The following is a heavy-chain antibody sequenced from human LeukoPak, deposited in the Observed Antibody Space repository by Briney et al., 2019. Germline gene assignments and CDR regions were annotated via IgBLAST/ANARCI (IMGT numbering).Heavy chain of an antibody. CDR2: ISGSGSST. V-gene: IGHV3-23*01. D-gene: IGHD1-26*01. Sequence: GGSLRLSCAASGFTFYSYAMSWVRQAPGKGLEWVSAISGSGSSTYYADSVKGRFSISRDNSKNTLFLHMNSLRPEDTAVYYCAKDRLFGSGLNGPHYYYGMDVWGQGTTVTVSS. CDR1: GFTFYSYA. CDR3: AKDRLFGSGLNGPHYYYGMDV. J-gene: IGHJ6*02.